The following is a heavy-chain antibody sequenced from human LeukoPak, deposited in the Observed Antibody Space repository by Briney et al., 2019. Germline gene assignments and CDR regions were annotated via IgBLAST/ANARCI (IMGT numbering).Heavy chain of an antibody. CDR2: IYWDDDK. Sequence: ESGPTLVNPTQTLTLTCTFSGFSLSTSGVGVGWIRQPPGKALEWLALIYWDDDKRYSPSLKSRLTITKDTSKNQVVLTMTNMDPVDTATYYCAHIRRHNWNYVRWFDPWGQGTLVTVSS. J-gene: IGHJ5*02. CDR1: GFSLSTSGVG. CDR3: AHIRRHNWNYVRWFDP. D-gene: IGHD1-7*01. V-gene: IGHV2-5*02.